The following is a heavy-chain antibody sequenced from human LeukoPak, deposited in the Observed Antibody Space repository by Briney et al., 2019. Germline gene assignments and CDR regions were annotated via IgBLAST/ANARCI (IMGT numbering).Heavy chain of an antibody. CDR2: IIPIFGTA. Sequence: GASVKVSCKASGYTFTSYGISWVRQAPGQGLEWMGGIIPIFGTANYAQKFQGRVTITADESTSTAYMELSSLRSEDTAVYYCARIGDEGDYWGQGTLVTVSS. CDR1: GYTFTSYG. J-gene: IGHJ4*02. V-gene: IGHV1-69*13. CDR3: ARIGDEGDY.